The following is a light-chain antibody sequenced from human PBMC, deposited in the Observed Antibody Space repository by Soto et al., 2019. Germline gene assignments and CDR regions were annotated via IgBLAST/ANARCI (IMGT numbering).Light chain of an antibody. CDR3: QQRNNWPPSIT. CDR2: AAS. V-gene: IGKV3D-20*02. CDR1: QSVISSN. J-gene: IGKJ5*01. Sequence: EIVLTPSPGTLSLSPGERAILSGRASQSVISSNLVWYQQKPGQAPRLLIYAASNRASGIPDRFSGSGSGTDFTLTISSLEPEDFALYYCQQRNNWPPSITFGQGTRLEIK.